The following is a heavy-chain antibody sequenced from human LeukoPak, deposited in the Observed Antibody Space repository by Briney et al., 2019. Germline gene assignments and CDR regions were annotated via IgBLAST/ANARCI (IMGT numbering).Heavy chain of an antibody. CDR2: INPSGGST. CDR1: GYTFTSYY. J-gene: IGHJ4*02. CDR3: ARDNKIQLWLRD. V-gene: IGHV1-46*01. D-gene: IGHD5-18*01. Sequence: ASVKVSCKASGYTFTSYYMHWVRQAPGQGLEWMGIINPSGGSTSYAQKFQGRVTMTRDMSTSTVYMELSSLRSEDTAVYYCARDNKIQLWLRDWGQGTLVTVSS.